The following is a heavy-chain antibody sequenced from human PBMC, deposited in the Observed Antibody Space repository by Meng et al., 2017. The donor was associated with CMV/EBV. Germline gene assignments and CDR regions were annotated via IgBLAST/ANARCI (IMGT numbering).Heavy chain of an antibody. Sequence: GESLKISCAASGFTFSSYAMHWVHQAPGKGLEWVAVISYDGSNKYYADSVKGRFTIPRDNSKNTLYLQMNSLRAEDTAVYYCARGDIVLMVFNSGVLYGMDVWGQGTTVTVSS. D-gene: IGHD2-8*01. CDR1: GFTFSSYA. CDR2: ISYDGSNK. J-gene: IGHJ6*02. CDR3: ARGDIVLMVFNSGVLYGMDV. V-gene: IGHV3-30-3*01.